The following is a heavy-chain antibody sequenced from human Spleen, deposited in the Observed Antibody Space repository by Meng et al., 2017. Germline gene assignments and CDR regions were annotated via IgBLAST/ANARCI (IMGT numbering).Heavy chain of an antibody. J-gene: IGHJ6*02. V-gene: IGHV3-21*01. CDR3: ASGYRYGYLGPGYYYGLDV. Sequence: GESLKISCAASGFTFSSCSMNWVRQAPGKGLEWVASITSSSTYIYYADSLKGRFTISRDNAKNSLYLQMSSLRAGDTAVYYCASGYRYGYLGPGYYYGLDVWGQGTTVTVSS. D-gene: IGHD5-18*01. CDR1: GFTFSSCS. CDR2: ITSSSTYI.